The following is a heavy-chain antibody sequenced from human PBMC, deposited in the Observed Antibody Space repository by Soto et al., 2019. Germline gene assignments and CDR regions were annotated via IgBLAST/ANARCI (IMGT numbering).Heavy chain of an antibody. CDR2: ISYGGSNK. D-gene: IGHD4-17*01. CDR1: GFTFSSYA. J-gene: IGHJ3*02. Sequence: GGSLRLSCAASGFTFSSYAMHWVRQAPGKGLEWVAVISYGGSNKYYADSVKGRFTISRDNSKNTLYLQMNSLRAEDTAVYYCARDLYYGGNSVSNAFDIWGQGTMVTVSS. V-gene: IGHV3-30-3*01. CDR3: ARDLYYGGNSVSNAFDI.